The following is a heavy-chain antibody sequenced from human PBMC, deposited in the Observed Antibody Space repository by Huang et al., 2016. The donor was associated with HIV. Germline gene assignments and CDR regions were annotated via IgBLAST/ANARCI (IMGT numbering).Heavy chain of an antibody. CDR3: ARMFKYDSGGYWGNDAFDI. J-gene: IGHJ3*02. D-gene: IGHD3-22*01. CDR2: IRYSGST. Sequence: QVQLQQWGAELLKPSETLSLTCAVSGGSFSGHYWTWIRQPPGRGREWIGEIRYSGSTTYNPALKRRVTISGDTSQSQFSLKLNSETAADTAIYYCARMFKYDSGGYWGNDAFDIWGQGTMVTVSS. CDR1: GGSFSGHY. V-gene: IGHV4-34*02.